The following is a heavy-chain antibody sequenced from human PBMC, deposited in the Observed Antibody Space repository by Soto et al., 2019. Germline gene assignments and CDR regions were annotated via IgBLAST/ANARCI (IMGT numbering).Heavy chain of an antibody. V-gene: IGHV4-59*01. CDR2: IYYSGST. CDR1: GGSISSYY. CDR3: ARVNVVVPASFSYFDY. Sequence: TLSLTCTVSGGSISSYYWSWIRQPPGKGLEWIGYIYYSGSTNYNPSLKSRVTISVDTSKNQFSLKLSSVTAADTAVYYCARVNVVVPASFSYFDYWGQGTLFTVSS. J-gene: IGHJ4*02. D-gene: IGHD2-2*01.